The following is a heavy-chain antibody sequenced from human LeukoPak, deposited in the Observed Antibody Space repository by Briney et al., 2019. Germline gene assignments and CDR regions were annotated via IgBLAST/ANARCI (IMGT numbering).Heavy chain of an antibody. CDR2: ISWNSGST. CDR3: AKDILGVANFGEFDY. CDR1: GFTFDDYA. Sequence: GGSLRLSCAASGFTFDDYAMHWVRQAPGKGLEWVSGISWNSGSTGYADSVKGRFTISRDNAKNSLYLQMNSLRAEDTALYYCAKDILGVANFGEFDYWGQGTLVTVSS. V-gene: IGHV3-9*01. D-gene: IGHD3-10*01. J-gene: IGHJ4*02.